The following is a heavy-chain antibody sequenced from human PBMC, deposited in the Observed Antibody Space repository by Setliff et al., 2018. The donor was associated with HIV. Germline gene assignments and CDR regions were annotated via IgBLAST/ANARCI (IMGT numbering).Heavy chain of an antibody. CDR3: ARAGATRTTHFDY. V-gene: IGHV1-3*01. D-gene: IGHD1-7*01. Sequence: ASVKVSCKASGYTFTNYAMHWVRQAPGQRLEWMGWINAGNGNTKYSQKIQGRVTMTTDTSTSTAYMELRTLRSDDTASYYCARAGATRTTHFDYWGQGTLVTVSS. CDR2: INAGNGNT. J-gene: IGHJ4*02. CDR1: GYTFTNYA.